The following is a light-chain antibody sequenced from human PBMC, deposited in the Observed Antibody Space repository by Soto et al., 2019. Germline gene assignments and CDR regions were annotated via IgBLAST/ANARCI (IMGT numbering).Light chain of an antibody. CDR2: RNN. V-gene: IGLV1-47*01. J-gene: IGLJ3*02. Sequence: QSVLTQPPSASGTPGQRVTISCSGSRSNIGTNYVYWYQHLPGTAPKLLIYRNNEWPSGVRERFAGAKSGTSASLAISGLRSEDEGDYYCAAWDDSLTGGVFGGETKMTVL. CDR3: AAWDDSLTGGV. CDR1: RSNIGTNY.